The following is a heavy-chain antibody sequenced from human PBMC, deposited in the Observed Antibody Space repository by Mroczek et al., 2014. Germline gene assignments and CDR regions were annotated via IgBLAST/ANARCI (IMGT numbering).Heavy chain of an antibody. D-gene: IGHD6-19*01. CDR3: ARERDSSGWYHAFDI. CDR1: GFTFSSYA. J-gene: IGHJ3*02. V-gene: IGHV3-30-3*01. CDR2: ISYDGSNK. Sequence: ESGGGVVQPGRSLRLSCAASGFTFSSYAMHWVRQAPGKGLEWVAVISYDGSNKYYADSVKGRFTISRDNSKNTLYLQMNSLRAEDTAVYYCARERDSSGWYHAFDIWGQGTMVAVSS.